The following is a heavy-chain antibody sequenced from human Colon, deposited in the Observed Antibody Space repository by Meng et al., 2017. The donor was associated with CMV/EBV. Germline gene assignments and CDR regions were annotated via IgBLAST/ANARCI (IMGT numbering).Heavy chain of an antibody. J-gene: IGHJ4*02. CDR1: GFTVSNNF. CDR2: IYTGGSA. V-gene: IGHV3-66*02. Sequence: PGGSLRLSCAAYGFTVSNNFMSWVRQAPGKGLEYVSTIYTGGSASYADSLEGRFTISRDISKNTVFLQMNSLRADDTALYYCVRDVRDWGQGTLVTVSS. CDR3: VRDVRD.